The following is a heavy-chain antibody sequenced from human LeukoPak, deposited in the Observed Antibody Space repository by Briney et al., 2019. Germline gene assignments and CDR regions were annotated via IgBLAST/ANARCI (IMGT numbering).Heavy chain of an antibody. CDR1: GFTFSSYA. CDR3: VKGPVVTVIREFDY. D-gene: IGHD2-21*02. CDR2: ISGSGGST. V-gene: IGHV3-23*01. Sequence: GGSLRLSCAASGFTFSSYAMSWVRQAPGKGLEWVSAISGSGGSTYYADSVKGRFTISRDNSKNTLYLQMNSLRAEDTAVYFCVKGPVVTVIREFDYWGQETLVTVSS. J-gene: IGHJ4*02.